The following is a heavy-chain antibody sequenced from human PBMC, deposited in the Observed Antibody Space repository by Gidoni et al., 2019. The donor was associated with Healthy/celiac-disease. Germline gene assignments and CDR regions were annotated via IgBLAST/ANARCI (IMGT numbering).Heavy chain of an antibody. CDR1: GFPFSNAW. J-gene: IGHJ4*02. V-gene: IGHV3-15*01. D-gene: IGHD3-10*01. Sequence: EVQLVESGGGLVKPGGSLRLSCAASGFPFSNAWLSWARQAPGKGLEWVGRIKSKTDGGTTDYAAPVKGRFTISRDDSKNTLYLQMNSLKTEDTAVYYCTTGENGVLLWFGELMDIDYWGQGTLVTVSS. CDR2: IKSKTDGGTT. CDR3: TTGENGVLLWFGELMDIDY.